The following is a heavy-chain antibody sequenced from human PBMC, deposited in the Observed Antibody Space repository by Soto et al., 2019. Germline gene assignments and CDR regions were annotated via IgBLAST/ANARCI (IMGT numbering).Heavy chain of an antibody. CDR3: ARSLISTRLRTNGPVDY. Sequence: GESLKISCKGSGYSFTRYWIGWVRQMPGKGLEWMGIIYPGDSDTRYSPSFQGQVTISADKSISTAYLQWSSLKASDTAMYYCARSLISTRLRTNGPVDYWGQGTLVTVSS. CDR1: GYSFTRYW. D-gene: IGHD1-1*01. V-gene: IGHV5-51*01. CDR2: IYPGDSDT. J-gene: IGHJ4*02.